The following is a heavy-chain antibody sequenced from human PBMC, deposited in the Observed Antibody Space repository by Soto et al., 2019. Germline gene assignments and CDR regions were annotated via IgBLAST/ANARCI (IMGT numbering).Heavy chain of an antibody. CDR2: MYWDGDK. Sequence: QITLKESGPTLVNPTQTLTLTCIFSGFSLSTSEVGVAWIRQSPGKALEWLALMYWDGDKRYSPFLKSRLTITKDTSKSQVVLTMTNMDPVDTGTYYCAHKGGRGAGMDVWGQGTKVTVSS. CDR1: GFSLSTSEVG. D-gene: IGHD2-15*01. V-gene: IGHV2-5*02. CDR3: AHKGGRGAGMDV. J-gene: IGHJ6*02.